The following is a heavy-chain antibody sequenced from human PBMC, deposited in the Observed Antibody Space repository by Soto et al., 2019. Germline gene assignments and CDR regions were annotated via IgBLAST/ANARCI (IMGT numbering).Heavy chain of an antibody. Sequence: SSTLSLTCTVSGTSISSYYWSWIRQPPGKGLEWTANIHYSGTTNYNPSLASRVTLSVDTSKNQFSLKMTIVTAADRAMYFCARYNSYAIGYWGRRNMVTVSS. CDR3: ARYNSYAIGY. CDR1: GTSISSYY. D-gene: IGHD2-8*01. V-gene: IGHV4-59*01. CDR2: IHYSGTT. J-gene: IGHJ4*02.